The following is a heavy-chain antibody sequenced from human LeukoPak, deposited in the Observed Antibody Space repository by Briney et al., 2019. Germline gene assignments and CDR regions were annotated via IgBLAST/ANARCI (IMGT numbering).Heavy chain of an antibody. D-gene: IGHD2-2*02. CDR3: ARGGPYCSSTSCYTSDY. CDR2: INPNSGGT. CDR1: GYTFTGYY. Sequence: GASVKVSCKASGYTFTGYYMHWVRQAPGQGLEWMGWINPNSGGTNYAQKFQGRVTMTRDTSISTAYMELSRLRSDDTAVYYCARGGPYCSSTSCYTSDYWGQGTLVTVSS. J-gene: IGHJ4*02. V-gene: IGHV1-2*02.